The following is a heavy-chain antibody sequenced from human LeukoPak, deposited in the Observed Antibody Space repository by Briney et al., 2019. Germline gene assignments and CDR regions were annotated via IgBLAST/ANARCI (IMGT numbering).Heavy chain of an antibody. CDR2: ISPYNGNT. V-gene: IGHV1-18*01. CDR3: ARAPYCTNGVCSFDY. J-gene: IGHJ4*02. Sequence: VASVKVSCKTSGYTFTSYGISWVRQAPGQGLEWMGWISPYNGNTNYAQKFQGRVTMTPDTSTNTAYMDLRSLRSDDTAVYYCARAPYCTNGVCSFDYRGQGTLVTVSS. D-gene: IGHD2-8*01. CDR1: GYTFTSYG.